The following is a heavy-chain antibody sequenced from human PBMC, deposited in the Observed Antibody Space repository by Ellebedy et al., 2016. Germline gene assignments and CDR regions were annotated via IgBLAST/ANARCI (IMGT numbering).Heavy chain of an antibody. D-gene: IGHD4-17*01. CDR1: GGSIETFY. CDR3: ARLPRTTAWGWFDP. J-gene: IGHJ5*02. Sequence: SETLSLTXAVSGGSIETFYWGWIRQPPGQGLEWIGYLYHSGSPNYNRSLKSRVTISLDTSKNQFSLNLSSVTAADTAVYYCARLPRTTAWGWFDPWGQGILVTVSS. V-gene: IGHV4-59*01. CDR2: LYHSGSP.